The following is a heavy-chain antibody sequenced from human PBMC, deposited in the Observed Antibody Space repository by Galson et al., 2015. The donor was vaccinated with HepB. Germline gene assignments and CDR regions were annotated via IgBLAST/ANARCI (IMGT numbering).Heavy chain of an antibody. CDR2: FGTSGDKT. CDR1: GFALGNYG. V-gene: IGHV3-23*01. Sequence: SLRLSCAASGFALGNYGMNWVRQAPGKGLEWVSGFGTSGDKTSYADSVKGRFTISRDNSRNTLYLQMNSLRAEDTAVYYCAKRLFVPTDCWGQGTLVTVSS. J-gene: IGHJ4*02. CDR3: AKRLFVPTDC.